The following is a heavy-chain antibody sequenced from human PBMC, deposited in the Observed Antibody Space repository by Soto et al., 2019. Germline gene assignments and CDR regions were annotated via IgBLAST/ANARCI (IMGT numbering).Heavy chain of an antibody. CDR1: GGSISSYY. V-gene: IGHV4-59*08. CDR3: ARKMGSSDYYYYYMDV. CDR2: IYYSGST. Sequence: SDTLSLTCTVSGGSISSYYWSWIRQPPGKGLEWIGYIYYSGSTNYNPSLKSRVTISVDTSKNQFSLKLSSVTAADTAVYYCARKMGSSDYYYYYMDVWGKGTTVTVSS. D-gene: IGHD6-6*01. J-gene: IGHJ6*03.